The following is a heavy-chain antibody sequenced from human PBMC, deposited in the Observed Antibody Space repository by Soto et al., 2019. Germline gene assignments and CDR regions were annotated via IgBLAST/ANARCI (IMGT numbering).Heavy chain of an antibody. CDR2: ITGSGAGS. J-gene: IGHJ5*02. CDR1: GFTFSGYA. CDR3: AKAYSNSWPNDWFDP. V-gene: IGHV3-23*01. D-gene: IGHD6-13*01. Sequence: GGSLRLSCTASGFTFSGYAMNWVRQDPGKGLEWVSGITGSGAGSYYSDSVKGRFTISRDNSKNTLYLQMNSLRAEDTAVYYCAKAYSNSWPNDWFDPWGQGTLVTVSS.